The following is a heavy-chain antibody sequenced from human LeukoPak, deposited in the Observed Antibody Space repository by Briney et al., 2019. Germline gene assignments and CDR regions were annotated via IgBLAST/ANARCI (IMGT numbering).Heavy chain of an antibody. CDR1: GYSFTGHY. V-gene: IGHV1-2*02. D-gene: IGHD6-13*01. CDR2: SSPYSGGT. J-gene: IGHJ4*02. Sequence: ASVKVSCKASGYSFTGHYMHWVRQAPGQGLEWMGWSSPYSGGTHYAQNFQGRVTMTTDTTISTAYMELSSLRSDDTAIYYCASALNSRNSSCWGQGTLVTVSS. CDR3: ASALNSRNSSC.